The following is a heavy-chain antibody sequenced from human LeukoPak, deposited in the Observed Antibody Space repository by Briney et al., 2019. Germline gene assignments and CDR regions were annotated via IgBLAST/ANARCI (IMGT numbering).Heavy chain of an antibody. V-gene: IGHV3-7*01. Sequence: GGSLRLSCTASGFTFSSYWMTWIRQAPGRGLEWVAHIKEDATESRSADSVKGRFTISRDNTKNSLFLQLNSLRAEDTAVYYCVRDRGWYHFDLWGQGTLVTVSS. J-gene: IGHJ4*02. D-gene: IGHD3-10*01. CDR1: GFTFSSYW. CDR2: IKEDATES. CDR3: VRDRGWYHFDL.